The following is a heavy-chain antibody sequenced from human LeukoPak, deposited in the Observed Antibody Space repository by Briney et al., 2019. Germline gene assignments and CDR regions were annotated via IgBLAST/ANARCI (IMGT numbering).Heavy chain of an antibody. CDR3: ANSVVGYCSGGSCSLGY. CDR1: GFTFSSYA. V-gene: IGHV3-23*01. J-gene: IGHJ4*02. CDR2: ISGSGGST. D-gene: IGHD2-15*01. Sequence: VGSLRLSCAASGFTFSSYAMSWVRQAPGKGLEWVSAISGSGGSTYYADSVKGRFTISRDNSKNTLYLQMNSLRAEDTAVYYCANSVVGYCSGGSCSLGYWGQGTLVTVSS.